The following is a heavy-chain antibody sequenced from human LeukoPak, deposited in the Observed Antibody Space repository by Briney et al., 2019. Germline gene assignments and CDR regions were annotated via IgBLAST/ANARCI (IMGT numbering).Heavy chain of an antibody. V-gene: IGHV3-23*01. J-gene: IGHJ3*02. D-gene: IGHD3-22*01. Sequence: GGSLRLSCAASGFTFSSYGMSWVRQAPGKGLEWVSAISGSGGSTYYADSVKGRFTISRDNSKNTLYLQMNSLRAEDTAVYYCAKGSHYYDSSGYYYASDAFDIWGQGTMVTGSS. CDR1: GFTFSSYG. CDR3: AKGSHYYDSSGYYYASDAFDI. CDR2: ISGSGGST.